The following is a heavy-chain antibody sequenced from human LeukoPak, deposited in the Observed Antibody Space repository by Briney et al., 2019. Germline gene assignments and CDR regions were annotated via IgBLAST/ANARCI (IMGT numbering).Heavy chain of an antibody. CDR2: ISGSGGST. V-gene: IGHV3-23*01. J-gene: IGHJ4*02. Sequence: GGSLRLSCAASGFTFSSYGMSWVRQAPGKGLEWVSAISGSGGSTYYADSVKGRFTISRDNSKNTLYLQMNSLRAEDTAVYYCARSSSGGYYFDYWGQGTLVTVSS. D-gene: IGHD6-19*01. CDR1: GFTFSSYG. CDR3: ARSSSGGYYFDY.